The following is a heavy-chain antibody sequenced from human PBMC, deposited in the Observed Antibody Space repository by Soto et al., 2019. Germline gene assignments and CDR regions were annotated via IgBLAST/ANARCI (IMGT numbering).Heavy chain of an antibody. V-gene: IGHV2-5*02. Sequence: QITLNESGPTLVKPTQTLTLTCTFSGFLLSTSGVGVGWIRQPPGKALEWLALIYWDDDKRYSPSLKSRLTITKDTSKNQVVLTTTNMDPVDTATYYCAHVPYCRPGSCYVDYWGQGTLVTVPS. J-gene: IGHJ4*02. D-gene: IGHD1-26*01. CDR3: AHVPYCRPGSCYVDY. CDR1: GFLLSTSGVG. CDR2: IYWDDDK.